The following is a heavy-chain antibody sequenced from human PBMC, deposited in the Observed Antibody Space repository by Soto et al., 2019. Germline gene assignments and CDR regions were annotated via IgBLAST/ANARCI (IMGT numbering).Heavy chain of an antibody. CDR1: GGTFSSYA. CDR2: IIPIFGTA. J-gene: IGHJ6*02. Sequence: QVQLVQSGAEVKKPGSSVKVSCKASGGTFSSYAISWVRQAPGQGLEWMGGIIPIFGTANYAQKFQGRVTITADKSTSTAYMELSSLRSEDKAVYYCARPDRYCSSTSCYFYYYGMDVWGQGTTVTVSS. V-gene: IGHV1-69*06. D-gene: IGHD2-2*01. CDR3: ARPDRYCSSTSCYFYYYGMDV.